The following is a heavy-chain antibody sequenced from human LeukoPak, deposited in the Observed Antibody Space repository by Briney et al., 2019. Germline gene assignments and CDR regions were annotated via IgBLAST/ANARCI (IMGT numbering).Heavy chain of an antibody. J-gene: IGHJ6*02. CDR3: ARSASGYFDWLRYYYYGMDV. D-gene: IGHD3-9*01. CDR1: GYTFTSYG. CDR2: ISAYNGNT. Sequence: ASVKVSCKASGYTFTSYGISWVRQAPGQGLEWMGWISAYNGNTNYAQKLQGRVTMTTDTSTSTAYMELRSLRSDDTAVYYCARSASGYFDWLRYYYYGMDVWGQGTTVTVSS. V-gene: IGHV1-18*01.